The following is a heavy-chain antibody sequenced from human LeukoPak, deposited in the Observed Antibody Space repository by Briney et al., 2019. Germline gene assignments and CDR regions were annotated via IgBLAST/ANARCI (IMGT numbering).Heavy chain of an antibody. D-gene: IGHD3-3*01. CDR1: GFTFSSYS. J-gene: IGHJ4*02. Sequence: TGGSLRLSCAASGFTFSSYSMNWDRQAPGKGLEWVSYISSSSSTIYYADSVKGRFTISRDNAKNSLYLQMNSLRAEDTAVYYCARGSVGGIDYWGQGTLVTVSS. CDR2: ISSSSSTI. V-gene: IGHV3-48*01. CDR3: ARGSVGGIDY.